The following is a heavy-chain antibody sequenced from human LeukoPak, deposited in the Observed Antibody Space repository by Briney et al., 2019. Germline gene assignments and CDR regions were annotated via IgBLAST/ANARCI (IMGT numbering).Heavy chain of an antibody. Sequence: SVKVSCKASGGTFSSYAISWVRQAPGQGLEWMGRIIPILGIANYAQKFQGRVTITADKSTSTAYMELSSLRSEDTAVYYCTTALGSSVLWFGESDSLFDYWGQGTLVTVSS. V-gene: IGHV1-69*04. J-gene: IGHJ4*02. D-gene: IGHD3-10*01. CDR2: IIPILGIA. CDR1: GGTFSSYA. CDR3: TTALGSSVLWFGESDSLFDY.